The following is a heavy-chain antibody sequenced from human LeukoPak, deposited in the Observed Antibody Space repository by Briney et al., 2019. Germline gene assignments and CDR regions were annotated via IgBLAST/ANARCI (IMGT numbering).Heavy chain of an antibody. CDR3: ARDIRFLEWLPDQYYGMDV. CDR1: GFTFSSYG. Sequence: PGGSLRLSCAASGFTFSSYGMHWVRQAPGKGLEWVAVIWYDGSNKYYADSVKGRFTISRDNSKNTLYLQMNSLRAEDTAVYYCARDIRFLEWLPDQYYGMDVWGQGTTVTVSS. J-gene: IGHJ6*02. V-gene: IGHV3-33*01. D-gene: IGHD3-3*01. CDR2: IWYDGSNK.